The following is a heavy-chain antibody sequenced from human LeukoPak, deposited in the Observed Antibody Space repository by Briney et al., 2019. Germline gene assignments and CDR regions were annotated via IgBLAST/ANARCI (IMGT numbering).Heavy chain of an antibody. CDR2: ISSSSSTI. CDR1: GFTLGSYS. CDR3: ARASVPYCSSTSCYRPYYFDY. V-gene: IGHV3-48*04. D-gene: IGHD2-2*01. Sequence: GGSLRLSCAASGFTLGSYSMNWVRQAPGKGLEWVSYISSSSSTIYYADSVKGRFTISRDNAKNSLYLQMNSLRAEDTAVYYCARASVPYCSSTSCYRPYYFDYWGQGTLVTVSS. J-gene: IGHJ4*02.